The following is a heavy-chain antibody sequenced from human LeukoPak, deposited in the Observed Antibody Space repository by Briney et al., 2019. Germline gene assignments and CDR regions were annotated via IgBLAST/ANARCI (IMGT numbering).Heavy chain of an antibody. J-gene: IGHJ6*02. CDR2: ISSSSSYT. Sequence: PGGSLRLSCAASGFTFSDYYMSWIRQAPGKGLEWVSYISSSSSYTNYADSVKGRFTISRDNAKNSLYLQMNSLRAEDTAVYYCARDRGPSPLLVWSYGMDVWGQGTTVTVSS. V-gene: IGHV3-11*05. CDR3: ARDRGPSPLLVWSYGMDV. D-gene: IGHD3-10*01. CDR1: GFTFSDYY.